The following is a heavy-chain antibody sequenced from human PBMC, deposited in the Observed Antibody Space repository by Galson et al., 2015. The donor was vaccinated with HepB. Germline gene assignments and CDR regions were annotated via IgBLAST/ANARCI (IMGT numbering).Heavy chain of an antibody. D-gene: IGHD3-22*01. V-gene: IGHV3-30*18. Sequence: SLRLSCAASGFTFSSYGMHWVRQAPGKGLEWVAVISYDGSNKYYADSVKGRFTISRDNSKNTLYLQMNSLRAEDTAVYYCAKWNYDSSGYWGQGTLVTVSS. CDR2: ISYDGSNK. CDR3: AKWNYDSSGY. CDR1: GFTFSSYG. J-gene: IGHJ4*02.